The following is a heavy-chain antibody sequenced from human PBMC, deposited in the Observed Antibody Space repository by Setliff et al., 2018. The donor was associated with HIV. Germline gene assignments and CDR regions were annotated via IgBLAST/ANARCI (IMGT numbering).Heavy chain of an antibody. V-gene: IGHV3-23*03. Sequence: GGSLRLSCAASGFTFTSYAMRWVRQAPGKGLEWVSVIYSGGSRYFADSVKGRFTISRDNAKNSQYLLMSDLRAEDTAVYYCARTSTTTGTTLNWFDPWGQGTLVTVSS. D-gene: IGHD1-1*01. CDR2: IYSGGSR. CDR1: GFTFTSYA. J-gene: IGHJ5*02. CDR3: ARTSTTTGTTLNWFDP.